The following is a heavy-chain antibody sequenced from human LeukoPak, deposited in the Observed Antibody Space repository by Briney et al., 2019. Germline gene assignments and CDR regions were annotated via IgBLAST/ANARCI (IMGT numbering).Heavy chain of an antibody. CDR1: GYTLTELS. Sequence: ASVKVSCKVSGYTLTELSMHWVRQAPGKGPEWMGGFDPEDGETIYAQKFQGRVTMTEDTSTDTAYMELSSLRSEDTAVYYCATLTYSGSYYTLFDYWGQGTLVTVSS. V-gene: IGHV1-24*01. CDR2: FDPEDGET. D-gene: IGHD1-26*01. CDR3: ATLTYSGSYYTLFDY. J-gene: IGHJ4*02.